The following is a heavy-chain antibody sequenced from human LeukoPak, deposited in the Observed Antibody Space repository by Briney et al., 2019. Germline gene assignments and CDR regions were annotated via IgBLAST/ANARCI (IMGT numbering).Heavy chain of an antibody. Sequence: SETLSLTCTVPGGSIRSSIYYWGWIRQPPGKGLEWIGIIYYTGTTYYNPSLKSRVTISVDTSKNQFSLKLSSVTAADTALYYCTRLPAYGSGSYFAHNWGQGTLVTVSS. CDR3: TRLPAYGSGSYFAHN. J-gene: IGHJ4*02. V-gene: IGHV4-39*01. CDR2: IYYTGTT. D-gene: IGHD3-10*01. CDR1: GGSIRSSIYY.